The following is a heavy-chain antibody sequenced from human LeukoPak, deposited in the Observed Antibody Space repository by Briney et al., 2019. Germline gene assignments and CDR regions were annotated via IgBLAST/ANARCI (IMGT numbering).Heavy chain of an antibody. CDR1: GYTFTGYY. CDR3: ASDSSRVRASAFDI. CDR2: INPNSGGT. D-gene: IGHD3-10*01. Sequence: VASVKVSCKASGYTFTGYYIHWVRQAPGQGLEWMGWINPNSGGTNYAQKFQGRVTMTRDTSISTAYMELSRLRSDDTAVYYCASDSSRVRASAFDIWGQGTMVTVSS. J-gene: IGHJ3*02. V-gene: IGHV1-2*02.